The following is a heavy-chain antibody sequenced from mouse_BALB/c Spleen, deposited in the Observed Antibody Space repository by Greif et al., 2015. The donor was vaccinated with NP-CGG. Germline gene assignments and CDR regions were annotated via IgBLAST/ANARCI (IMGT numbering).Heavy chain of an antibody. J-gene: IGHJ4*01. Sequence: VQLQQSGAELMKPGASVKISCKATGYTFSSYWIEWVKQRPGHGLEWIGEILPGSGSTNYNEKFKGKAIFTADTSSNTAYMQLSSLTSEDSAVYYCARSRELGYWGQGTSVTVSS. V-gene: IGHV1-9*01. CDR2: ILPGSGST. CDR1: GYTFSSYW. CDR3: ARSRELGY.